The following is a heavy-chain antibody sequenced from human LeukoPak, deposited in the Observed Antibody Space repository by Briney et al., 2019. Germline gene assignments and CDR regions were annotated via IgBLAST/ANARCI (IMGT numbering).Heavy chain of an antibody. D-gene: IGHD3-22*01. CDR3: YYRVSSGYLT. V-gene: IGHV1-2*02. J-gene: IGHJ4*02. Sequence: GASVKVSCKASGYTFTVYYMHWVRQAPGQGLEWMGWINPNSGGTYYAQKFQGRVSMTRGTSISTAYMELSSLRSDDTAVYYCYYRVSSGYLTWGQGTLVAVSS. CDR2: INPNSGGT. CDR1: GYTFTVYY.